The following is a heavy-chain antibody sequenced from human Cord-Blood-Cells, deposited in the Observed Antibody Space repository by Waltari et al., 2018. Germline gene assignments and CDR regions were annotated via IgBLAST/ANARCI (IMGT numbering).Heavy chain of an antibody. CDR1: GFTFSSYT. J-gene: IGHJ4*02. D-gene: IGHD3-10*01. Sequence: QVQLVESGGGVVQPGRSLRLSCAASGFTFSSYTMHWVGQAPGKGVEWVAVISYDGSNKYYADSVKGRFTISRDNSKNTLYLQMNSLRAEDTAVYYCARDYYGSGSYFDYWGQGTLVTVSS. V-gene: IGHV3-30*04. CDR3: ARDYYGSGSYFDY. CDR2: ISYDGSNK.